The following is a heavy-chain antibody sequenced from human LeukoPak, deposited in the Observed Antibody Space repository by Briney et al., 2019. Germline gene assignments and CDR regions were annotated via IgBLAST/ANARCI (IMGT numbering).Heavy chain of an antibody. Sequence: GGSLRLSCAASGVNFRIYSMNWVRQAPGKGLEWVSSISSSSSYIYYADSVKGRFTISRDNAKNSLYLQMNSLRAEDTAVYYCARKGSSGAFDIWGQGTMVTVSS. D-gene: IGHD6-6*01. V-gene: IGHV3-21*01. CDR2: ISSSSSYI. CDR1: GVNFRIYS. CDR3: ARKGSSGAFDI. J-gene: IGHJ3*02.